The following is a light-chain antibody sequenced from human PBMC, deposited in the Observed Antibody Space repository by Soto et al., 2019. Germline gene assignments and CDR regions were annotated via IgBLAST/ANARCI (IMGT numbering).Light chain of an antibody. J-gene: IGKJ2*01. Sequence: EIVMTQSPATLSVSPGERATLSCRASQSVRSNVAWYQQKPGQPPRLLIHDASTRATGIPARFSGSASGTEFTLTISSLQSEDFAVYYCQQYNDWPPSTFGQGTKLEIK. CDR1: QSVRSN. CDR3: QQYNDWPPST. CDR2: DAS. V-gene: IGKV3-15*01.